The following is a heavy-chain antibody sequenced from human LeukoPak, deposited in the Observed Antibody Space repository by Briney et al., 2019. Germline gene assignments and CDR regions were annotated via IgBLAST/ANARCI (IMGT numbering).Heavy chain of an antibody. CDR2: IYYSGST. J-gene: IGHJ4*02. CDR3: VRNVSYSGTSYFDY. D-gene: IGHD1-26*01. CDR1: GGSISCSSYY. V-gene: IGHV4-39*01. Sequence: SETLSLTCTVSGGSISCSSYYWGWIRQPPGKGLEWIGSIYYSGSTSYNPSLKSRVTISVDTSKNQFSLKLGSVIAADTAVYYCVRNVSYSGTSYFDYWGQGTLVTVSS.